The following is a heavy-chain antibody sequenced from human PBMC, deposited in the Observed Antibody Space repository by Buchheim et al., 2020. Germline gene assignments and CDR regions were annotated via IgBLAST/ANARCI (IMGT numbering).Heavy chain of an antibody. CDR2: IYYSGST. V-gene: IGHV4-59*01. CDR3: ARDERIAAAGTDYYYYYGMDV. J-gene: IGHJ6*02. CDR1: GGSISSNY. Sequence: QVQLQESGPGLVKPSETLSPTCTVSGGSISSNYWSWIRQPPGKGLEWIGYIYYSGSTNYSPSLKSRVTISVDTSKNQSSLKLSSVTAADTAVYYCARDERIAAAGTDYYYYYGMDVWGQGTT. D-gene: IGHD6-13*01.